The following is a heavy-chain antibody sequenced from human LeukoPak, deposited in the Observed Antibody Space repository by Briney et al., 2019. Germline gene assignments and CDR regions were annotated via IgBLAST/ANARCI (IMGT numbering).Heavy chain of an antibody. CDR2: ISGSGGST. Sequence: GGSLRLSCAASGFTFSSYAMSWVRQAPGKGLEWVSAISGSGGSTYYADSVKGRFTISRDNSKNTLYLQMNSLRAEDTAVYYCAKKLSASPHIVVVVAATDYWGQGTLVTASS. J-gene: IGHJ4*02. CDR3: AKKLSASPHIVVVVAATDY. V-gene: IGHV3-23*01. CDR1: GFTFSSYA. D-gene: IGHD2-15*01.